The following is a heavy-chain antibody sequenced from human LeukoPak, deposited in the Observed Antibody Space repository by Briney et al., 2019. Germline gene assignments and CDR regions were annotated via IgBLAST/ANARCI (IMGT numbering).Heavy chain of an antibody. CDR3: ALCSLRYSSGWYVFDY. CDR2: ISGTSSTI. D-gene: IGHD6-19*01. CDR1: GFTFSDYY. Sequence: GGSLRLSCAASGFTFSDYYMSWIRQAPGKGLEWVSYISGTSSTIYYTDSVKGRFTISRDNAKNTLYLQMNSLRAEDTAVYYCALCSLRYSSGWYVFDYWGQGTLVTVSS. V-gene: IGHV3-11*04. J-gene: IGHJ4*02.